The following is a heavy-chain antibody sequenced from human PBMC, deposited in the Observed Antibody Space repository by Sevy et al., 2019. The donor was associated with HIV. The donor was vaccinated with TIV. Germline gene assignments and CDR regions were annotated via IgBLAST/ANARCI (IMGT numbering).Heavy chain of an antibody. CDR2: SGSGGNT. Sequence: GGSLRLSCAASGFTISRYAMNWVRQAPGKGLEWVSSGSGGNTYNADSVKGRFTISRDSSKNTVSLQMNSLRAEDSAIYYCAKGTLIGAAGLDAFDIWGQGTKVTVSS. CDR3: AKGTLIGAAGLDAFDI. D-gene: IGHD6-13*01. CDR1: GFTISRYA. V-gene: IGHV3-23*01. J-gene: IGHJ3*02.